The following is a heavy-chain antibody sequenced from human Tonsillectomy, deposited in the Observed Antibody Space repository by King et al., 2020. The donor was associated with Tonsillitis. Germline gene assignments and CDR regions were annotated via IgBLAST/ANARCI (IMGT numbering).Heavy chain of an antibody. Sequence: VQLVESGGGLVQPGGSLRLSCAASGFTFSSYWMSWVRQAPGKGLEWVANIKQDGSEKYYVDSVKGRFTISRDNAKNSLYLQMNSLRAEDTAVYYCAGLATQGYDFWSGYLDYWGQGTLVTVSS. CDR1: GFTFSSYW. CDR2: IKQDGSEK. CDR3: AGLATQGYDFWSGYLDY. V-gene: IGHV3-7*01. D-gene: IGHD3-3*01. J-gene: IGHJ4*02.